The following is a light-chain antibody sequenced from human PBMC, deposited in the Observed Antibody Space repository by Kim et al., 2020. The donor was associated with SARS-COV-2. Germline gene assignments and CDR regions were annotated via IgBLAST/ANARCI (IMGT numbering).Light chain of an antibody. CDR3: KSRDTNGDVL. Sequence: VELGQTVTRTCQGDSLAGSYAVWYQQKPGQAPKLVLYGQNIRPSGIPDRFSGSTSGTSGSLSITGAQADDEADYYCKSRDTNGDVLFGGGTQLTVL. CDR2: GQN. V-gene: IGLV3-19*01. J-gene: IGLJ2*01. CDR1: SLAGSY.